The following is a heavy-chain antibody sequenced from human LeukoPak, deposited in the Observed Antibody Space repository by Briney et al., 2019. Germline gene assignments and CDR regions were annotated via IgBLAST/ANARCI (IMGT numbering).Heavy chain of an antibody. Sequence: GRSLRLSCAASGFTFSSYAMHWVHQAPGKGLEWVAVISYDGSNKYYADSVKGRFTISRDNSKNTLYLQMNSLRAEDTAVYYCARNQPDDYGDYDGWFDPWGQGTLVTVSS. CDR2: ISYDGSNK. CDR3: ARNQPDDYGDYDGWFDP. J-gene: IGHJ5*02. V-gene: IGHV3-30-3*01. CDR1: GFTFSSYA. D-gene: IGHD4-17*01.